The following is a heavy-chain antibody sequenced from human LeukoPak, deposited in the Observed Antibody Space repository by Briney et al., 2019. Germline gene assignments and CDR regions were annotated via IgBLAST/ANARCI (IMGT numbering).Heavy chain of an antibody. Sequence: SEALSLTCTVSGDSISRFYWSWIRQPPGKGLEWIGYIYYSVTPNYNPSLKSRVTISVDTSKNQFSLKLSSVTAADTAVYYCASQDGYSSGYVFDYWGQGTLVTVSS. J-gene: IGHJ4*02. CDR3: ASQDGYSSGYVFDY. CDR2: IYYSVTP. V-gene: IGHV4-59*08. CDR1: GDSISRFY. D-gene: IGHD6-19*01.